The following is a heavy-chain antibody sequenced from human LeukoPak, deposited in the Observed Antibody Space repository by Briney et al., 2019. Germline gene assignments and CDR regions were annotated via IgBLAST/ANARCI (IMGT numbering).Heavy chain of an antibody. Sequence: GGSLRLSCAASGFTFSSYGMHWVRQAPGKGLEWVAFKRYDGSNKYYADSVKGRFTISRDNSKNTLYLQMNSLRAEDTAVYYCSMVYYGRGDYWGQGTLVTVSS. V-gene: IGHV3-30*02. J-gene: IGHJ4*02. CDR2: KRYDGSNK. CDR3: SMVYYGRGDY. D-gene: IGHD3-10*01. CDR1: GFTFSSYG.